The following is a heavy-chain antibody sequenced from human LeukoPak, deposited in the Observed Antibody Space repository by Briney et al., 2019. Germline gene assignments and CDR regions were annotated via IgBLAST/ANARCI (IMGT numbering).Heavy chain of an antibody. J-gene: IGHJ4*02. CDR1: GFTFNDYA. D-gene: IGHD3-3*01. CDR2: INWNGGST. V-gene: IGHV3-20*04. Sequence: PGGSLRLSCAASGFTFNDYAMNWVRQAPGKGLEWVSGINWNGGSTYYRDSVKGRFTISRGNAKNSLYLQMNSLRADDTALYYCASVKGSGYRNSIDYWGQGTLVTVSS. CDR3: ASVKGSGYRNSIDY.